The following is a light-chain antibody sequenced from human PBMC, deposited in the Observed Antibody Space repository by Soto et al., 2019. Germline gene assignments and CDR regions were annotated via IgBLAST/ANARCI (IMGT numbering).Light chain of an antibody. CDR3: QQSYSTPQA. V-gene: IGKV1-39*01. CDR2: AAS. CDR1: QSISSY. Sequence: DIQMTQSPSSLSASVGDRVTITCRASQSISSYLNWYQQKPGKAPKLLIYAASSLQSGVPSRFSGSGSGTDFTLTISSLHPEDFATYYCQQSYSTPQAFGQRTKVEI. J-gene: IGKJ1*01.